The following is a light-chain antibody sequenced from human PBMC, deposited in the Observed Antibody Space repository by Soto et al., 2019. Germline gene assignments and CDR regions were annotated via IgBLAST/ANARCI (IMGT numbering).Light chain of an antibody. CDR1: QSVSSSY. J-gene: IGKJ3*01. CDR3: QQYGSSPGT. CDR2: GAT. V-gene: IGKV3-20*01. Sequence: EIGLTKSPGTLSLSPGERATLSCRASQSVSSSYLAWYQQKPGQAPRLLIYGATSRATGIPARFSGSGSGTDFPLIISLLEAEVFAVYCCQQYGSSPGTFGPGTKVDI.